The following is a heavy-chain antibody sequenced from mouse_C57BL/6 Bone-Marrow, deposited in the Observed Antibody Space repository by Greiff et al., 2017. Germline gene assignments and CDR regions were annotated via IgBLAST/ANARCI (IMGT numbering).Heavy chain of an antibody. D-gene: IGHD4-1*01. V-gene: IGHV1-55*01. CDR2: IYPTSGRT. J-gene: IGHJ2*01. CDR1: GYTFTSYW. CDR3: ARSGPLGRSFDY. Sequence: QFQLQQPGAELVKPGASVKMSCKASGYTFTSYWITWVKQRPGQGLEWIGDIYPTSGRTNYNEKFKSKAILTVDTSSNTAYMPLSSLTSEDSAVFYCARSGPLGRSFDYWGQGTTLTVSS.